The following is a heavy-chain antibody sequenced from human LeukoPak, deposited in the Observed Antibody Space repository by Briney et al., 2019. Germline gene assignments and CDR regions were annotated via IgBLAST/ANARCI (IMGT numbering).Heavy chain of an antibody. CDR1: GFTFSSYA. CDR2: IRAGGGNT. V-gene: IGHV3-23*01. J-gene: IGHJ3*02. D-gene: IGHD3-22*01. Sequence: GGSLRLSCAASGFTFSSYAMSWVRQAPGKGLEWVSAIRAGGGNTYYADSVKGRLTISRGNAKNSLYLQMNSLRDEDTAVYYCARDRYYYDSSGYYHDAFDIWGQGTMVTVSS. CDR3: ARDRYYYDSSGYYHDAFDI.